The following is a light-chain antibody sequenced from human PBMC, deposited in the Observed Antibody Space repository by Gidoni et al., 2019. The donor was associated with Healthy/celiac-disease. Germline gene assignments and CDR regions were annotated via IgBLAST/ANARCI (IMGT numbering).Light chain of an antibody. CDR1: KLGDRY. J-gene: IGLJ2*01. V-gene: IGLV3-1*01. CDR3: QAWDSSPTVV. Sequence: SYELAQPPSASVSPGQTARSACSGDKLGDRYACWYQQRPGQSLVLVIYQAGKRPSGIPERFSGSNSGNTATLTISGTQAMDEADYYCQAWDSSPTVVFGGGTKLTVL. CDR2: QAG.